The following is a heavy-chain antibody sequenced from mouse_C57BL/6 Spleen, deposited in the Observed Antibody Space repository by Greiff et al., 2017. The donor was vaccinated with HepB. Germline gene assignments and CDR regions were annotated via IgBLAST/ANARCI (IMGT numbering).Heavy chain of an antibody. CDR3: TTHYYGSRGGFAY. CDR2: IDPEDGDT. D-gene: IGHD1-1*01. J-gene: IGHJ3*01. Sequence: EVQLQQSGAELVRPGASVKLSCTASGFNIKDYYMHWVKQRPEQGLEWIGRIDPEDGDTEYAPKFQGKATMTADTSSNTAYLQLSSLTSEDTAVYYCTTHYYGSRGGFAYWGQGTLVTVSA. CDR1: GFNIKDYY. V-gene: IGHV14-1*01.